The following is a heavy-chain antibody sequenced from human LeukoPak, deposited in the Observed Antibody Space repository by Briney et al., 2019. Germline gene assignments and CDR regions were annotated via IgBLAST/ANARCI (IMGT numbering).Heavy chain of an antibody. Sequence: PGGSLRLSCAASGFTFSSYAMSWVRQAPGKGVEWVSAISGSGGSKYYADSVKGGFTISRVNSKNTLYLQMNSLRAEDTAVYYCAKELQARSQYYYFDYWGQGTLVTVSS. CDR2: ISGSGGSK. D-gene: IGHD2/OR15-2a*01. CDR1: GFTFSSYA. J-gene: IGHJ4*02. V-gene: IGHV3-23*01. CDR3: AKELQARSQYYYFDY.